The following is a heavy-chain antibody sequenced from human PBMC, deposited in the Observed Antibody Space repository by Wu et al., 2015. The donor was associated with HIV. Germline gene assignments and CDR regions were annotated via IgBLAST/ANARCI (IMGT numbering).Heavy chain of an antibody. CDR3: AREGSGYYLDY. D-gene: IGHD3-22*01. Sequence: QVQLVQSGAEVKKPGTSVKVSCKTSGGTFSSYAINWVRQAPGQGLEWMGGIIPIFGTANYAQKFQGRVTITADKSTSAAYMELSSLRSEDTAVYYCAREGSGYYLDYWGQGTLVTVSS. J-gene: IGHJ4*02. CDR1: GGTFSSYA. CDR2: IIPIFGTA. V-gene: IGHV1-69*06.